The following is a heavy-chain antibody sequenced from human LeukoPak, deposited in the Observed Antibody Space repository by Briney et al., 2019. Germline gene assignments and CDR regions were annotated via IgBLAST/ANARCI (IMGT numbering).Heavy chain of an antibody. V-gene: IGHV3-30*02. CDR2: IRHDGNNK. Sequence: GGSLRLSCAASGFTFSTHAMPWVRQAPGKGPEWVAFIRHDGNNKYYADSVKGRFTISRDNSRDTLYLQMNSLRPEDTAVYYCTKGDDYGANTRLPKFNWFDPWGQGTLVTVSS. D-gene: IGHD4-23*01. J-gene: IGHJ5*02. CDR1: GFTFSTHA. CDR3: TKGDDYGANTRLPKFNWFDP.